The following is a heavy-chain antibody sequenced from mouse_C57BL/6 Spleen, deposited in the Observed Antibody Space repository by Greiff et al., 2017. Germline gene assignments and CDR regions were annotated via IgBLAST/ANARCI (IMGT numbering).Heavy chain of an antibody. CDR2: FYPGSGSI. V-gene: IGHV1-62-2*01. Sequence: QVQLQQSGAELVKPGASVKLSCKASGYTFTEYTIHWVKQRSGQGLEWIGWFYPGSGSIKYNEKFKDKATLTADKSSSTVYMELSRLTSEDSAVYFCARHPPYYSNYGGYFDYWGQGTTLTVSS. D-gene: IGHD2-5*01. J-gene: IGHJ2*01. CDR1: GYTFTEYT. CDR3: ARHPPYYSNYGGYFDY.